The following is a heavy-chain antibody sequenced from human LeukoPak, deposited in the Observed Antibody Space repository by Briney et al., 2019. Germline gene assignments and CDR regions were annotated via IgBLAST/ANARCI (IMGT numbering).Heavy chain of an antibody. J-gene: IGHJ4*02. CDR2: ISYDGSNK. Sequence: GGSLRLSCAASGFTFSSYAMHWVRQAPGKGLEWVAVISYDGSNKYYADSVKGRFTISRDNSKNTLYLQMNSLRAEDTAVYYCAKDANLRRYYDFWSFDYWGQGTLVTVSS. CDR3: AKDANLRRYYDFWSFDY. V-gene: IGHV3-30*04. D-gene: IGHD3-3*01. CDR1: GFTFSSYA.